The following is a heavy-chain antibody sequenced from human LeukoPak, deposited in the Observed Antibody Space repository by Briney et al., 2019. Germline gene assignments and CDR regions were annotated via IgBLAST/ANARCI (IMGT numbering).Heavy chain of an antibody. D-gene: IGHD1-26*01. CDR3: ARMTPLREDAFDI. CDR2: INHSGST. V-gene: IGHV4-34*01. Sequence: SETLSLTCAVYGGSFSGYYWSWIRQPPGKGLEWIGEINHSGSTNYNPSLKSRVTISVDTSKNQFSLKLSSVTAADTAVYYCARMTPLREDAFDIWGQGTMVTVSS. CDR1: GGSFSGYY. J-gene: IGHJ3*02.